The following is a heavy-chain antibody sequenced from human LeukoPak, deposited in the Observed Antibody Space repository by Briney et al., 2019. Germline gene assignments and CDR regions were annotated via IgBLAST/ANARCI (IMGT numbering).Heavy chain of an antibody. V-gene: IGHV3-53*01. Sequence: GGSLRPSCAASGFTVSSNYMSWVRQAPGKGLEWVSVIYSGGSTYYADSVKGRFTISRDNSKNTLYLQMNSLRAEDTAVYYCARASFWSGQGLYYYGMDVWGQGTTVTVSS. D-gene: IGHD3-3*01. CDR1: GFTVSSNY. CDR2: IYSGGST. CDR3: ARASFWSGQGLYYYGMDV. J-gene: IGHJ6*02.